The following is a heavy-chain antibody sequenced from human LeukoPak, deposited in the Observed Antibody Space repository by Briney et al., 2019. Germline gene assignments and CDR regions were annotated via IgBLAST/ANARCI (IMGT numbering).Heavy chain of an antibody. J-gene: IGHJ6*02. CDR3: ASDNYDFWSGYFYGMDV. Sequence: PSETLSLTCTVSGGSISSYYWSWIRQPPGKGLEWIGYIYYSGSTNYNPSLKSRVTISVDTSKNQFSLKLSSVTAAGTAVYYCASDNYDFWSGYFYGMDVWGQGTTVTVSS. D-gene: IGHD3-3*01. V-gene: IGHV4-59*01. CDR2: IYYSGST. CDR1: GGSISSYY.